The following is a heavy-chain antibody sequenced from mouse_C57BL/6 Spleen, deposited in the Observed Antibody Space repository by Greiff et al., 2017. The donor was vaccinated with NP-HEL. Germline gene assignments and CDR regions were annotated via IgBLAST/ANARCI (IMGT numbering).Heavy chain of an antibody. CDR3: ARGRDYPRRYFDV. D-gene: IGHD2-4*01. V-gene: IGHV14-3*01. J-gene: IGHJ1*03. CDR2: IDPANGNT. Sequence: VQLKESVAELVRPGASVKLSCTASGFNIKNTYMHWVKQRPEQGLEWIGRIDPANGNTKYAPKFQGKATITADTSSNTAYLQLSSLTSEDTAIYYCARGRDYPRRYFDVWGTGTTVTVSS. CDR1: GFNIKNTY.